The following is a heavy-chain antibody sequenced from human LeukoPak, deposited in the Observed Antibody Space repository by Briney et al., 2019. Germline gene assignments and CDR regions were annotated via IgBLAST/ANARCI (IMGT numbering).Heavy chain of an antibody. J-gene: IGHJ4*02. CDR1: GFTFHNYA. CDR3: ARDHVYGGADY. Sequence: PGGSLRLSCAASGFTFHNYAIHWVRQAPGKGLEWVSLTSGDGITTYFADSVKGQFTISRDNSKSSLFLQMNSLGTEDTALYYCARDHVYGGADYWGQGTLVTVSS. V-gene: IGHV3-43*02. D-gene: IGHD5/OR15-5a*01. CDR2: TSGDGITT.